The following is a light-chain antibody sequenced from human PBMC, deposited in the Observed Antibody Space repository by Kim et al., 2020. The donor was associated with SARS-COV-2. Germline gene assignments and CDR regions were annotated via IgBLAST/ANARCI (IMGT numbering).Light chain of an antibody. J-gene: IGKJ4*01. Sequence: RATINCKPSQSVLYSSNNKNYLAWYQQKPGQPPKLLIYWASTRESGVPDRFSGSGSGTDFTLTISSLQAEDVAVYYCQQYYSTPLTFGGGTKLEI. CDR3: QQYYSTPLT. CDR1: QSVLYSSNNKNY. CDR2: WAS. V-gene: IGKV4-1*01.